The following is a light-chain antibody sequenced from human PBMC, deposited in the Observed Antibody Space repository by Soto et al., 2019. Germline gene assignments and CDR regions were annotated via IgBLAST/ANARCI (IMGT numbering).Light chain of an antibody. CDR1: NIGSKI. CDR3: QVWVGSSDRT. CDR2: DDD. Sequence: SDVLTQAPSVSVAPGQTATITCGGNNIGSKIVHWYQQKPGQAPVLVVHDDDDRPSGIPERFSGSNSGHTATLTISRVEAGDEADYYCQVWVGSSDRTFGGGTKLTVL. J-gene: IGLJ2*01. V-gene: IGLV3-21*02.